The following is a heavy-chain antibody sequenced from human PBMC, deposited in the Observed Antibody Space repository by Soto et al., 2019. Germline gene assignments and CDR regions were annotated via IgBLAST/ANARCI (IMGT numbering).Heavy chain of an antibody. J-gene: IGHJ6*02. V-gene: IGHV4-34*01. CDR3: ARCCRIRIPAASGRDYYYHGRDV. CDR2: INHRGSI. Sequence: QVQLQQWGAGLLKPSETLSLNCAVYGGSFSGYYWSWIRQPPGKGLEWIGEINHRGSINYNPSLKSRVTRSVDTSKNQFSLKLNSVTAADTAVFYCARCCRIRIPAASGRDYYYHGRDVWGQGTAVTVSS. D-gene: IGHD2-15*01. CDR1: GGSFSGYY.